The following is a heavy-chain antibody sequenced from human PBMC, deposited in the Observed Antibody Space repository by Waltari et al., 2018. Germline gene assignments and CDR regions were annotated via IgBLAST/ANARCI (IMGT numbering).Heavy chain of an antibody. CDR3: ARHPNRYFDL. V-gene: IGHV4-4*07. CDR2: FYASGSA. CDR1: GASISSSY. J-gene: IGHJ2*01. Sequence: QVQLQESGPGLVKPSETLSLTCTVSGASISSSYWNWIRQPAGKGLEWIGRFYASGSAAYNPSLKGRVTMSVDTAKKQCSLKLSAVTAADTAVYYCARHPNRYFDLWGRGTLVTVSS.